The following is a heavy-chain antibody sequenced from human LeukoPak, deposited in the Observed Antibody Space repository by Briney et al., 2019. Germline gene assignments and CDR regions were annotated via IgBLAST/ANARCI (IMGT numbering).Heavy chain of an antibody. D-gene: IGHD3-10*01. J-gene: IGHJ4*02. Sequence: GGSLRLSCAASGFTFSSYAMHWVRQAPGKGLEWVAVISYDGSNKYYADSVKGRFTISRDNSKNTLYLQMNSLRAEDTAVYYCARSTLWFGADYWGQGTLVTVSS. V-gene: IGHV3-30*14. CDR2: ISYDGSNK. CDR1: GFTFSSYA. CDR3: ARSTLWFGADY.